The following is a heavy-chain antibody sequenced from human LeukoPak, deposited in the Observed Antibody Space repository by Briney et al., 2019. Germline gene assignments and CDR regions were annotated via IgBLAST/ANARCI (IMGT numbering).Heavy chain of an antibody. J-gene: IGHJ3*02. CDR2: MYPPDSDT. Sequence: GESLKISCKGSGYSFNNYWIGWVRQMPGKGLEWMGIMYPPDSDTRYSPSFQGQVSISADKSINTAYLQWSSLKASDTAIYYCARLRANDAFDIWGQGTMVTVSS. V-gene: IGHV5-51*01. CDR1: GYSFNNYW. CDR3: ARLRANDAFDI.